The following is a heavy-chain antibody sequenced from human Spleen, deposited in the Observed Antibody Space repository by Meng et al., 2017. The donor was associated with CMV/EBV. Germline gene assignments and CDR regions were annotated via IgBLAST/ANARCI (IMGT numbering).Heavy chain of an antibody. Sequence: KVSCKGSGYIFTNHWIGWVRQVPGKGLDWMAIIFPRDSDTRYSPSFQGQVTISADKSKSTAYLQWSSLKASDTAVYYCAREYTTAWDNWLDPWGQGTLVTVSS. CDR1: GYIFTNHW. J-gene: IGHJ5*02. V-gene: IGHV5-51*01. D-gene: IGHD2-2*02. CDR3: AREYTTAWDNWLDP. CDR2: IFPRDSDT.